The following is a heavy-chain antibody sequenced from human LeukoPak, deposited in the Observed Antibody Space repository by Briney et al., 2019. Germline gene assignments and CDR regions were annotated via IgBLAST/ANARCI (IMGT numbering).Heavy chain of an antibody. CDR3: AKGGLILWFGDYKTAYFDY. Sequence: GGSLRLSCAASGFTFSSYGMSWVRQAPGKGLEWVSAISGSGGSTYYADSVKGRFTISRDNSKNTLYLQMNSLRAEDTAVYYCAKGGLILWFGDYKTAYFDYWGQGTLVTVAS. CDR2: ISGSGGST. D-gene: IGHD3-10*01. V-gene: IGHV3-23*01. CDR1: GFTFSSYG. J-gene: IGHJ4*02.